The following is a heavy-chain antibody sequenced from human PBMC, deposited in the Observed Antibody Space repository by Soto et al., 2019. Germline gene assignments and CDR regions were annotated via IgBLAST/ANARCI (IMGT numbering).Heavy chain of an antibody. J-gene: IGHJ6*04. D-gene: IGHD3-9*01. CDR2: IYYSGST. CDR1: GGSTSSYY. CDR3: ARDSYYDILTGYPGMDV. V-gene: IGHV4-59*01. Sequence: SETLSLTCTVSGGSTSSYYWSWIRQPPGKGLEWIGYIYYSGSTNYNPSLKSRVTISVDTSKNQFSLKLSSVTAADTAVYYCARDSYYDILTGYPGMDVWGKGTTVTVSS.